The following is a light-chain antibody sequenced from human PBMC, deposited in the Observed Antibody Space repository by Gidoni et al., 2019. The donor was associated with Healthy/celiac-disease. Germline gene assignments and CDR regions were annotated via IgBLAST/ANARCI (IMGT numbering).Light chain of an antibody. J-gene: IGLJ1*01. V-gene: IGLV3-25*03. Sequence: SYELTQPPSVSVSPGQTARITCSGDALPKQYAYWYRQKPGQAPVLVISKDSERPSGIPERFSGSSSGTTVTLTISGVQAEDEADYYCQSADSSGTYVFGTGTKVTVL. CDR1: ALPKQY. CDR2: KDS. CDR3: QSADSSGTYV.